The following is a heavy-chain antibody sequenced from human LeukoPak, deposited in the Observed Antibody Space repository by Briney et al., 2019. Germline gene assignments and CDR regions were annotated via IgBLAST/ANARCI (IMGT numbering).Heavy chain of an antibody. CDR3: ARDRGSNNYFDH. D-gene: IGHD2-2*01. J-gene: IGHJ4*02. CDR1: GFTFSIYE. CDR2: ISGSGDTA. V-gene: IGHV3-48*03. Sequence: GSLRLSCAASGFTFSIYEINWVRQAPGKGLEWISYISGSGDTAYYADSVKGRFTMSRDNARNSLFLQMNSLRAEDTALYYCARDRGSNNYFDHWGQGTLVTVSS.